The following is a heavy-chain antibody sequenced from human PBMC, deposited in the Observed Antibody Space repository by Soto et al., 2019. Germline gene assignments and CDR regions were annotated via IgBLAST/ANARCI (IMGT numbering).Heavy chain of an antibody. J-gene: IGHJ4*02. CDR3: TTGFIVGATTPPDY. Sequence: GSLRLSCAASGFTFSNAWMSWVRQAPGKGLEWVGRIKSKTDGGTTDYAAPVKGRFTISRDDSKNTLYLQMNSLKTEDTAVYYCTTGFIVGATTPPDYWGQGTLVTVSS. V-gene: IGHV3-15*01. CDR1: GFTFSNAW. CDR2: IKSKTDGGTT. D-gene: IGHD1-26*01.